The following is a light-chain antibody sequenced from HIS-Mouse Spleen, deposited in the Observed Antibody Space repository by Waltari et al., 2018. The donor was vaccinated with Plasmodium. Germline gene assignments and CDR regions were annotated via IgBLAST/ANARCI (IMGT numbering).Light chain of an antibody. J-gene: IGLJ3*02. Sequence: SYELTQPPSVSVSPGQTASITCSGVKLGDKYACWYQQKPGIPERFSGSNSGNTATLTISGTQAMDEADYYCQAWDSSTAVFGGGTKLTVL. CDR3: QAWDSSTAV. V-gene: IGLV3-1*01. CDR1: KLGDKY.